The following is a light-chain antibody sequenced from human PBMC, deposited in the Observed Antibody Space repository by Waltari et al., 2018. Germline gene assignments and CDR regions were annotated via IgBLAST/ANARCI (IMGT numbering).Light chain of an antibody. J-gene: IGLJ3*02. CDR3: SAWDSSLSARV. V-gene: IGLV10-54*01. CDR2: SNN. Sequence: QAGLTQPPSVSKDLRQTATLTCTGNSNNVGNQGAAWLQQHQGHPPKLLSYSNNSRPSGSSERFTASRAGNTASLAIPGLRPEDEADYYCSAWDSSLSARVFGGGTKLTVL. CDR1: SNNVGNQG.